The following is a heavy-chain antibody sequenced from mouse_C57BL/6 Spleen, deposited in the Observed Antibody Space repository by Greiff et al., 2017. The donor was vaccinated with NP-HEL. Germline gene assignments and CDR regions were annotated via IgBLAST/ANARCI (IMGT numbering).Heavy chain of an antibody. CDR1: GYAFTNYL. J-gene: IGHJ3*01. CDR2: INPGSGGT. CDR3: ARNYLTGFAY. V-gene: IGHV1-54*01. Sequence: QVQLQQSGAELVRPGTSVKVSCKASGYAFTNYLIEWVKQRPGQGLEWIGVINPGSGGTNYNEKFKGKATLTADKSSSTAYMQLSSLTSEDSAVYFCARNYLTGFAYWGQGTLVTVSA. D-gene: IGHD5-5*01.